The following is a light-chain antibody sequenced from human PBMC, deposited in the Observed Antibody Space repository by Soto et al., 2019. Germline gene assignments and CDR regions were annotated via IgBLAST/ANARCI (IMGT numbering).Light chain of an antibody. CDR2: SSN. CDR3: AAWDDSLNGHVV. V-gene: IGLV1-44*01. J-gene: IGLJ2*01. CDR1: SSNIGSNT. Sequence: QLVLTQPPSASGTPGQRVTISCSGGSSNIGSNTVDWYQQLPGTAPKLLIYSSNQRPSGVPDRFSGSKSGTSASLAISGLQSDDEGDYYCAAWDDSLNGHVVFGGGTKLTVL.